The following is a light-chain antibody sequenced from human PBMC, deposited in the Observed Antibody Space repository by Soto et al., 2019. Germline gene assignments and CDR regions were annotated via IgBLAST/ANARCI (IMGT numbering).Light chain of an antibody. J-gene: IGKJ2*03. CDR1: QRVDSTF. Sequence: VLTQSPGTLSLSPGERATLSCRASQRVDSTFLAWYQHKAGQAPRLLIYGASSGATGVPDRFNGGGSGTDFTLTISGLAPEDFAVYYCQHYGDSSYSFGQ. CDR3: QHYGDSSYS. CDR2: GAS. V-gene: IGKV3-20*01.